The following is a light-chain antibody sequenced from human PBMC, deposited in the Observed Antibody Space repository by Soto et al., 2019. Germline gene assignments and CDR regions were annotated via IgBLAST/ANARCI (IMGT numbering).Light chain of an antibody. CDR2: EVS. CDR1: SSDVGAYKY. CDR3: TSFTTISTWV. J-gene: IGLJ3*02. V-gene: IGLV2-14*03. Sequence: QSALTQPASVSGSPGQSVTISCTGTSSDVGAYKYVSWYQKHPGKAPKLMIYEVSNRPSGVSNRFSGSKSGNTASLTISELQAEDEADYYCTSFTTISTWVFGGGTKLTVL.